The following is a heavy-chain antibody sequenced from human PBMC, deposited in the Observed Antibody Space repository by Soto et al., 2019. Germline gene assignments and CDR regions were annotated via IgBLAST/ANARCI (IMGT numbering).Heavy chain of an antibody. V-gene: IGHV5-51*01. CDR1: GYSFTRYS. D-gene: IGHD5-18*01. Sequence: EEPLKISCKGSGYSFTRYSIGWVRQMPGKGLEWMGIIYPGDSDTRYSPSFQGQVTISADKSISTAYLQWSSLKASDTAMYYFARHDPVDTAMVWWGQATMLTVSS. CDR3: ARHDPVDTAMVW. J-gene: IGHJ3*01. CDR2: IYPGDSDT.